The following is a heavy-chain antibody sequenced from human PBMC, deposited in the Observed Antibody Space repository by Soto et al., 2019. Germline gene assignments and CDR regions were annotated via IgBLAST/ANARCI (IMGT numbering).Heavy chain of an antibody. V-gene: IGHV1-46*03. CDR2: INPSGGST. CDR1: GYTFTSYY. CDR3: AREGVPILLWFGELSANWFDP. J-gene: IGHJ5*02. D-gene: IGHD3-10*01. Sequence: ASVKVSCKASGYTFTSYYMHWVRQAPGQGLEWMGIINPSGGSTSYAQKFQGRVTMTRDTSTSTVYMELSSLRSEDTAAYYCAREGVPILLWFGELSANWFDPWGQGTLVTVSS.